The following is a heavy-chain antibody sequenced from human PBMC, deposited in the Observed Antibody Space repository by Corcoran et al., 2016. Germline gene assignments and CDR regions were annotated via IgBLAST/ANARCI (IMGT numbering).Heavy chain of an antibody. V-gene: IGHV3-15*01. Sequence: EVQLVESGGGLVKPGGSLRLSCAASGFTFSNAWMSWVRQAPGKGLEWVGRIKIKTDGETTDYAAPVEGGFTISRDDSKNKLYLQMNSLKTEDTAVDNCTTGGSGSYLDYYYYGMDVWGQGTTVTVSS. CDR3: TTGGSGSYLDYYYYGMDV. J-gene: IGHJ6*02. CDR2: IKIKTDGETT. CDR1: GFTFSNAW. D-gene: IGHD3-10*01.